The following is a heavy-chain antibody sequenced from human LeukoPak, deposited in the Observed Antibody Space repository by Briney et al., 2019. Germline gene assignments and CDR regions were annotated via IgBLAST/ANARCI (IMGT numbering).Heavy chain of an antibody. CDR2: ISGGGGST. CDR1: GFTLISYA. D-gene: IGHD3-16*01. CDR3: AKGYIMEASRDAFDI. V-gene: IGHV3-23*01. J-gene: IGHJ3*02. Sequence: RGSLRLSCADSGFTLISYAMSWVRQAPGKGLGWVSRISGGGGSTYFADSVKGRVTISRDTSKNTLSLQMNSLRAEDTAIYYCAKGYIMEASRDAFDIWGQGTMVTVSS.